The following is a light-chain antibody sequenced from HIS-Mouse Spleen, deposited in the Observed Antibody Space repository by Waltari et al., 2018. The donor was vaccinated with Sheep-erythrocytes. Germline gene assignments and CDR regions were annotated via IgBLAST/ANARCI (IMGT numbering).Light chain of an antibody. CDR2: EDS. V-gene: IGLV3-21*02. CDR3: QVWDSSSDHVV. J-gene: IGLJ2*01. CDR1: NIGSKS. Sequence: SYVLTQPPSVSVAPGQTARITCGGNNIGSKSVHWYQQKPGQAPVLVVYEDSDRPSGIRERFSGSNSGNTATLTISRVEAGDEADYYCQVWDSSSDHVVFGGGTKLTVL.